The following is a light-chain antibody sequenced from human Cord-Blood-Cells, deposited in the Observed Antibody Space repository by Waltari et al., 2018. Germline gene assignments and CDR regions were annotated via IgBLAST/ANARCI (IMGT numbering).Light chain of an antibody. Sequence: QSALTQPRSVSGSPGQSVTISCTGTSSDVGGYNSVSWYQQHPGKAPKLMIYAVSKRPSGVPDRFSGSKSGNTASLTISGLQAEDEADYYCCSYAGSYTLVFGGGTKLTVL. CDR1: SSDVGGYNS. V-gene: IGLV2-11*01. CDR3: CSYAGSYTLV. CDR2: AVS. J-gene: IGLJ3*02.